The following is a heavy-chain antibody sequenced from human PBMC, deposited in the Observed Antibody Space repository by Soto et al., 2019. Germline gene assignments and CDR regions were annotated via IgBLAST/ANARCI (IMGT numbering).Heavy chain of an antibody. D-gene: IGHD6-13*01. CDR1: GGTFSSYA. CDR2: IIPIFGTA. V-gene: IGHV1-69*13. CDR3: ARVPGIAAAGQH. Sequence: SVKVCCTASGGTFSSYAISWVRQAPGQGLEWMGGIIPIFGTANYAQKFQGRVTITADESTSTAYMELSSLRSEDTAVYYCARVPGIAAAGQHWGQGTLVTVSS. J-gene: IGHJ1*01.